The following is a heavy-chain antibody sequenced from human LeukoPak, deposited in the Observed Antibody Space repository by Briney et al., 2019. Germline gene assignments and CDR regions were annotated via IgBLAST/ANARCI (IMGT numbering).Heavy chain of an antibody. D-gene: IGHD3-10*01. J-gene: IGHJ5*02. CDR1: GYTFTGYY. Sequence: GASVKVSCKASGYTFTGYYMHWVRQAPGQGLEWMGWINPNSGGTNYAQKFQGRVTMTRDTSISTAYMELSRLRSDDTAVYYCARDILWFGELSIGWFDPWGQGTLVTVSS. V-gene: IGHV1-2*02. CDR3: ARDILWFGELSIGWFDP. CDR2: INPNSGGT.